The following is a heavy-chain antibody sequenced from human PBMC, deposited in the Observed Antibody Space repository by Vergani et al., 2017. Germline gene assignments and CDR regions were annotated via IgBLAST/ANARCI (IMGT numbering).Heavy chain of an antibody. CDR3: AKENYGSGSYYRTKGAHFDY. CDR2: ISYDGSNK. Sequence: QVQLVESGGGVVQPGRSLRLSCAASGFTFSSYGMHWVRQAPGKGLEWVAVISYDGSNKYYADSVKGRFTISRDNSKNTLYLQLNSLRAEATAVYYCAKENYGSGSYYRTKGAHFDYWGQGTLVTVSS. D-gene: IGHD3-10*01. J-gene: IGHJ4*02. V-gene: IGHV3-30*18. CDR1: GFTFSSYG.